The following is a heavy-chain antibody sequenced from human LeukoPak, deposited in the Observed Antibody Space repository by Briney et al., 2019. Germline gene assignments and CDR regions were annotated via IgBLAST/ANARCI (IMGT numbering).Heavy chain of an antibody. CDR1: GYTFTSYS. J-gene: IGHJ3*02. Sequence: GASVKVSCKASGYTFTSYSITWVRRAPGQGLEWMGWISAYNGNTKYAQKLQGRVTMTTDTSTSTAYMELRSLRSDDTAVYYCVSGVSYYDSSGYLDAFDIWGQGTMVTVSS. CDR3: VSGVSYYDSSGYLDAFDI. CDR2: ISAYNGNT. V-gene: IGHV1-18*01. D-gene: IGHD3-22*01.